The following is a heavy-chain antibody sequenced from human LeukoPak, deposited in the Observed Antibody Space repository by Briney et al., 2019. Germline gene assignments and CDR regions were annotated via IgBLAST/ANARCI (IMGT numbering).Heavy chain of an antibody. Sequence: SVKVSCKASGGTFSSYAISWVRQAPGQGLEWVGGIIPIFGTANYAQKFQGRVTITADESTSTAYMELSSLRSEDTAVYYCARSSRYYDSSGLQAYYFNYWGQGTLVTVSS. CDR1: GGTFSSYA. V-gene: IGHV1-69*13. J-gene: IGHJ4*02. D-gene: IGHD3-22*01. CDR2: IIPIFGTA. CDR3: ARSSRYYDSSGLQAYYFNY.